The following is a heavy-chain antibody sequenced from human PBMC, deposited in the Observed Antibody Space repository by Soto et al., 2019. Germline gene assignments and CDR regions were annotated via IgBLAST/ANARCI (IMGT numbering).Heavy chain of an antibody. J-gene: IGHJ1*01. V-gene: IGHV1-46*01. D-gene: IGHD3-22*01. Sequence: ASVKVSCKASGYTFASYYIHWVRQAPGQGLEWVGLINPSGGSTTYAPKFQGRVTMTRDTSTSTVYMELNSLRSEDTAVYYCARPSSGYVQHWGQGTLVTVSS. CDR1: GYTFASYY. CDR2: INPSGGST. CDR3: ARPSSGYVQH.